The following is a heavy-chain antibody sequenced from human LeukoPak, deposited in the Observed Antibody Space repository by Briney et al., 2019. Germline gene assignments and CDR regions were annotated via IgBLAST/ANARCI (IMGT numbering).Heavy chain of an antibody. CDR2: IYSGGTT. D-gene: IGHD2-8*01. Sequence: QPGGSLRLSCAASGFSVSSSHMSWVRQAPGKGLEWVSVIYSGGTTYYPDSVKGRFTISRDNSKNTLYLQMNSLRAEDTAVYYCARDSHCTNGVCHFNRIPSGFDPWGQGTLVTVSS. CDR3: ARDSHCTNGVCHFNRIPSGFDP. V-gene: IGHV3-53*01. CDR1: GFSVSSSH. J-gene: IGHJ5*02.